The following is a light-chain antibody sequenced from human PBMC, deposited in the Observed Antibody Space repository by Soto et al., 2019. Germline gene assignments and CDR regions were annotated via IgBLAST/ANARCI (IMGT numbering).Light chain of an antibody. CDR1: SSDVGGYNY. V-gene: IGLV2-8*01. Sequence: QSALPQPPSASGSPGQSVTISCTGTSSDVGGYNYVSWYQQYPGKAPKLMIYEVSKRPSGVPDRFSGSKSGNTASLTVSGLQAEDEADYYCSSYGGSNNLYVFGTGTQLTVL. J-gene: IGLJ1*01. CDR2: EVS. CDR3: SSYGGSNNLYV.